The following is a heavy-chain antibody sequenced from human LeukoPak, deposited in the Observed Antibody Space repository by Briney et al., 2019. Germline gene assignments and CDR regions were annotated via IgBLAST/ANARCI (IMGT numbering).Heavy chain of an antibody. CDR1: GGSISSSSYY. CDR2: IYYSGST. CDR3: ARENYLDYYYGMDV. Sequence: SETLPLTCTVSGGSISSSSYYWGLIRQPPGKGLELIGSIYYSGSTYYNPSLKSRVTISVDTSKNQFSLKLSSVTAADTAVYYCARENYLDYYYGMDVWGQGTTVTVSS. V-gene: IGHV4-39*07. J-gene: IGHJ6*02. D-gene: IGHD3-10*01.